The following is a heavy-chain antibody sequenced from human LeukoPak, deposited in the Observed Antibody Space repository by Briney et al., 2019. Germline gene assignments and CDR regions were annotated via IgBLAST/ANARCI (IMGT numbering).Heavy chain of an antibody. J-gene: IGHJ6*02. CDR2: ISSNGGST. CDR3: ARDSIAAAGTGVFYYYGMDV. Sequence: GGSLRLSCAASGFTFSSYAMHWVRQAPGKGLEYVSAISSNGGSTYYANSVKGRFTISRDNSKNTLYLQMGSLRAEDMAVYYCARDSIAAAGTGVFYYYGMDVWGQGTTVTVSS. CDR1: GFTFSSYA. D-gene: IGHD6-13*01. V-gene: IGHV3-64*01.